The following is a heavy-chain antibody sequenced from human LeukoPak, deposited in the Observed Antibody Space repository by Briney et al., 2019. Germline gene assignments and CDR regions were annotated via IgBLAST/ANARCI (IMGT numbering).Heavy chain of an antibody. J-gene: IGHJ5*02. CDR1: GGTFSSYA. CDR3: ARDNSVGDTAWWFDP. CDR2: INPGGSWT. Sequence: GASVKVSCKASGGTFSSYAISWVRQAPGQGLEWMGVINPGGSWTSYAQKFQGRVTMTRDMSTSTDYMELSSLRSEDTAVYYCARDNSVGDTAWWFDPWGQGTLVTVSS. V-gene: IGHV1-46*01. D-gene: IGHD1-26*01.